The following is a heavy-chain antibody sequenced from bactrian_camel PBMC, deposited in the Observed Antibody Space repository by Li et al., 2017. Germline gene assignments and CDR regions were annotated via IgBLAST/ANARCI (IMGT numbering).Heavy chain of an antibody. CDR1: TSSFC. Sequence: VQLVESGGGSAQAGGSLTLSCEYSTSSFCMGWFRQVPGKEREGLATIDSRGITAYADSVKGRFTISQDNAKNTLYLHMNSLKPEDIAMYYCAADSRWVCYSASWSEYNYWGQGTQVTVS. CDR2: IDSRGIT. D-gene: IGHD1*01. V-gene: IGHV3S53*01. J-gene: IGHJ4*01. CDR3: AADSRWVCYSASWSEYNY.